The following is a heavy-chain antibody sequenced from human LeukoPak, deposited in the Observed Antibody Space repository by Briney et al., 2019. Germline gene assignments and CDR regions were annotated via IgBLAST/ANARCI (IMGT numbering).Heavy chain of an antibody. CDR2: LSGSGITT. J-gene: IGHJ6*02. CDR1: GFTFSNSA. CDR3: ARESGWYLRDGMDV. Sequence: GGSLRLSCAASGFTFSNSAMSWVRQAPGKGLEWVSTLSGSGITTYYADSVKGRFTISRDNSKNTLYLQMNSLRAEDTAVSYCARESGWYLRDGMDVWGQGTTVTVSS. V-gene: IGHV3-23*01. D-gene: IGHD6-19*01.